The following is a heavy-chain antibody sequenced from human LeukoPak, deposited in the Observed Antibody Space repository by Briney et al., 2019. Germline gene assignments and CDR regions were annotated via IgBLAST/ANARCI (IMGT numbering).Heavy chain of an antibody. J-gene: IGHJ6*02. Sequence: GGSLRLSCEASGFTFRSHWMYWVRQPPGKELEWVSRISGDESSTTYADSVKGRFTISRDNARKTLYLQMNSLRAEDTAVYFCASAVGAKIFYYYYDMDVWGQGTTVTVSS. CDR2: ISGDESST. CDR1: GFTFRSHW. D-gene: IGHD1-26*01. CDR3: ASAVGAKIFYYYYDMDV. V-gene: IGHV3-74*03.